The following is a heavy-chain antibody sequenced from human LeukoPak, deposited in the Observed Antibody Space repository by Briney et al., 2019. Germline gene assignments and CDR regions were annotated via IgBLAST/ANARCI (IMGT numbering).Heavy chain of an antibody. D-gene: IGHD1-1*01. CDR1: GGSISSYY. Sequence: SETLSLTCTVSGGSISSYYWSWIRQPPGKGLEWIGYIYYSGSTNYNPSLKSRVTISVDTSKSQFSLKLSSVTAADTAVYYCAGTTTPPPYFDYWGQGTLVTVSS. V-gene: IGHV4-59*01. CDR3: AGTTTPPPYFDY. CDR2: IYYSGST. J-gene: IGHJ4*02.